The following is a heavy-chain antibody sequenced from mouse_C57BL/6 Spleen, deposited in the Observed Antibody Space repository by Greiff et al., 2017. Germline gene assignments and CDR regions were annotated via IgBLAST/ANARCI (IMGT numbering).Heavy chain of an antibody. CDR3: ARHDYYSFDY. D-gene: IGHD2-4*01. CDR1: GFTFSSYG. CDR2: ISSGGSYT. J-gene: IGHJ2*01. V-gene: IGHV5-6*01. Sequence: EVQGVESGGDLVKPGGSLKLSCAASGFTFSSYGMSWVRQTPDQRLEWVATISSGGSYTYYPDSVKGRFTISRDNAKNTLYLQMSSLKSEDTAMYYCARHDYYSFDYWGQGTTLTVSS.